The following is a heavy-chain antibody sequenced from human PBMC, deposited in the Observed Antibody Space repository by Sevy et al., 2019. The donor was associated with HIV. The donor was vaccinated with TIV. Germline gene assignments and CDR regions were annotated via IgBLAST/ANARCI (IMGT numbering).Heavy chain of an antibody. CDR3: AKGDEPASDYADYVPNAFDI. CDR1: GFTFSSYS. J-gene: IGHJ3*02. Sequence: GVSLRLSCAASGFTFSSYSMTWVRQAPGKGLEWVSSISGPGSLTLYADSAKGRFTISRDNSKNTLFLQLNSLRAEDTAFYYCAKGDEPASDYADYVPNAFDIWGRGTMVTVSS. V-gene: IGHV3-23*01. CDR2: ISGPGSLT. D-gene: IGHD4-17*01.